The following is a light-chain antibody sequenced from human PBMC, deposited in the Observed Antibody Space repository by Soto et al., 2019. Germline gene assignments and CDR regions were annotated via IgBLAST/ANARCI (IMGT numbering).Light chain of an antibody. Sequence: EIVLTQAPGTLSLFPGYRATLSCRASQSISSSYLAWYQEKPGQAPRLLIYGASSRATGIPDRFSGAGSATQFNRTISRVAPEDFAVYYCYEDGSAPAWTFGQGTKVEIK. CDR3: YEDGSAPAWT. CDR2: GAS. J-gene: IGKJ1*01. V-gene: IGKV3-20*01. CDR1: QSISSSY.